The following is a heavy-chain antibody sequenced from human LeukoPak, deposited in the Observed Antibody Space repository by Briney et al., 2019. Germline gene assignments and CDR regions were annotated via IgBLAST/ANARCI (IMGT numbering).Heavy chain of an antibody. CDR1: GGTFSSYA. Sequence: GASVKVSCKASGGTFSSYAISWGRQAPGQRLEWMGGIIPIFGTANDAQKFQGRVTITADESTSTAYMELSSLRSEDTAVYYCARGVLKTYYYGSGSYYKSRFYYSYYMDVWGKGTTVTISS. D-gene: IGHD3-10*01. CDR3: ARGVLKTYYYGSGSYYKSRFYYSYYMDV. CDR2: IIPIFGTA. J-gene: IGHJ6*03. V-gene: IGHV1-69*13.